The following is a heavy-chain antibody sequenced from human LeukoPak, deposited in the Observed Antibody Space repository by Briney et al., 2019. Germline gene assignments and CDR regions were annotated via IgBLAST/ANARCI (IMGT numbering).Heavy chain of an antibody. CDR1: GFTFSNYW. CDR2: INRDGSTT. V-gene: IGHV3-74*01. J-gene: IGHJ4*02. D-gene: IGHD3-10*01. Sequence: GGSLRLSCAASGFTFSNYWVHWVRQAPGKGLVWVSRINRDGSTTNYADSVKGRFTVSRDNAKNTLELQTNSLRAEDTAVYYCARDKKSGESSEIDYWGQGTLVTVSS. CDR3: ARDKKSGESSEIDY.